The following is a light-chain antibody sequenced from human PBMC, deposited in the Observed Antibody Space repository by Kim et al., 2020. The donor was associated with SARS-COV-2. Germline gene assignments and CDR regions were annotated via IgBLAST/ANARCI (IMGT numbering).Light chain of an antibody. CDR2: NVS. CDR3: TSYTSSSTLV. V-gene: IGLV2-14*03. CDR1: STDVGCYNY. Sequence: GQSITVSCTATSTDVGCYNYVSWYQLHPGKAPKLMISNVSKRPSGVSSRFSGSKSGNTASLTISGLQAEDEADYYCTSYTSSSTLVFGGGTKLTIL. J-gene: IGLJ2*01.